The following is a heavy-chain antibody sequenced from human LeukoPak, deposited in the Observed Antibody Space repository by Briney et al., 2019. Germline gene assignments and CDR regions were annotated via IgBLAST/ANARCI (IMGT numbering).Heavy chain of an antibody. CDR2: IYYSGST. J-gene: IGHJ4*02. V-gene: IGHV4-39*01. CDR3: ASGVYYDSSGYSTPFDY. CDR1: GGSISSSSYY. Sequence: SETLSLTCTVSGGSISSSSYYWGWIRQPPGKGLEWIGSIYYSGSTYYNPSLKSRVTISVDTSKNQLSLKLSSVTAADTAVYYCASGVYYDSSGYSTPFDYWGQGTLVTVSS. D-gene: IGHD3-22*01.